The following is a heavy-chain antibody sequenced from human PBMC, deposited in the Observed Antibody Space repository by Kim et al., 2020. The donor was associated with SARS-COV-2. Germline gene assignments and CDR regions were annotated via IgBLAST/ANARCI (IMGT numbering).Heavy chain of an antibody. CDR2: IYYSGST. CDR1: GGSISSSSYY. CDR3: ARPGSGWVLGWFDP. J-gene: IGHJ5*02. D-gene: IGHD6-19*01. V-gene: IGHV4-39*01. Sequence: SETLSLTCTVSGGSISSSSYYWGWLRQPPGKGLEWIGSIYYSGSTYYNPFLKSRVTISVDTSKNQFSLKLSSVTAADTAVYYCARPGSGWVLGWFDPWGQGTLVTVSS.